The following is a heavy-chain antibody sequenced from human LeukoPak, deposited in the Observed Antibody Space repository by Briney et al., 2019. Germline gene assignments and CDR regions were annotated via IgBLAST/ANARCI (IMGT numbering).Heavy chain of an antibody. D-gene: IGHD6-13*01. CDR1: GFTFDDYA. CDR3: ARTNDAAAGTYYYYGMDV. CDR2: ISWNSGSI. Sequence: GRSLRLSCAASGFTFDDYAMHWVRQAPGKGLEWVSGISWNSGSIGYADSVKGRFTISRDNAKNSLYLQMNSLRAEDTAVYYCARTNDAAAGTYYYYGMDVWGQGTTVTVSS. J-gene: IGHJ6*02. V-gene: IGHV3-9*01.